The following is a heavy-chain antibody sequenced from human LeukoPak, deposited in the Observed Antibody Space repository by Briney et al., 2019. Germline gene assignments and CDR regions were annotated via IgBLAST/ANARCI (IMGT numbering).Heavy chain of an antibody. Sequence: SVKVSCKASGGTFSSYAISWVRQAPGQGLEWMGRIIPILGTANYAQKFQGRVTITADKSTSTAYMELSSLRSEDTAVYYCARDSLGYCTNGVCSYYFDYWGQGTLVTVSS. J-gene: IGHJ4*02. CDR2: IIPILGTA. CDR3: ARDSLGYCTNGVCSYYFDY. D-gene: IGHD2-8*01. CDR1: GGTFSSYA. V-gene: IGHV1-69*04.